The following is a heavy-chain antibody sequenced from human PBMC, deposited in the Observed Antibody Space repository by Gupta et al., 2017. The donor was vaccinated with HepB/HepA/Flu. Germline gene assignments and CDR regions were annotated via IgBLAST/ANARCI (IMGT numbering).Heavy chain of an antibody. CDR1: GHPFTGYF. CDR3: ARVSLYRNYDPFDF. CDR2: INPDSGGT. Sequence: QVQLVQSGAEVKKPGASVKVSCRASGHPFTGYFIHWVRQAPGQGLECMGWINPDSGGTSYAQKFQGRVTITRDTSIRTAYMELSRLRSDDTAVYYCARVSLYRNYDPFDFWGQGTMVTASS. V-gene: IGHV1-2*02. D-gene: IGHD4-4*01. J-gene: IGHJ3*01.